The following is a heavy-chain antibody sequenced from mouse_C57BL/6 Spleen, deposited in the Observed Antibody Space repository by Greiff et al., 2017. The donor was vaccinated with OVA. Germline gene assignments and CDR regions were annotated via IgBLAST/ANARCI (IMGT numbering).Heavy chain of an antibody. V-gene: IGHV5-9*01. J-gene: IGHJ3*01. Sequence: EVMLVESGGGLVKPGGSLKLSCAASGFTFSSYTMSWVRQTPEKRLEWVATISGGGGNTYYPDSVKGRFTISRDNAKNTLYLQMSSLRSEDTAVYYCARRDYDGYYSFAYWGQGTLVTVSA. D-gene: IGHD2-3*01. CDR2: ISGGGGNT. CDR1: GFTFSSYT. CDR3: ARRDYDGYYSFAY.